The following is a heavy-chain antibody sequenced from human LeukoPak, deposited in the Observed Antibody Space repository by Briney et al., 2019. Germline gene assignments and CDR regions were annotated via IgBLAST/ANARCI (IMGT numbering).Heavy chain of an antibody. CDR2: IRHDGSEK. D-gene: IGHD3-10*01. Sequence: EGSLSLSCAASEFPFWNYWMSWVRQAPGKGLEWVANIRHDGSEKNYVDSVKGRFTISRDNAKDLLYLQLNSLRAEDTAVYYCARDRGPYYYYYMDVWGKGTTVTVSS. CDR1: EFPFWNYW. CDR3: ARDRGPYYYYYMDV. J-gene: IGHJ6*03. V-gene: IGHV3-7*01.